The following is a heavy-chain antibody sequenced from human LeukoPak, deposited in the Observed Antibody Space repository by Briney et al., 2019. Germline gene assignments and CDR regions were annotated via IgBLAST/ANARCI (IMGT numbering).Heavy chain of an antibody. D-gene: IGHD3-22*01. CDR2: IRVYNGNT. Sequence: GASVKVSCKASGYTFTSYGINWVRQAPGQGLEWMGWIRVYNGNTNYAQKLQGRVTMTTDTSTSTAYMELRSLRSDDTAVYYCARKMYYYDSIYYYYYMDVWGKGTTVTVSS. V-gene: IGHV1-18*01. J-gene: IGHJ6*03. CDR3: ARKMYYYDSIYYYYYMDV. CDR1: GYTFTSYG.